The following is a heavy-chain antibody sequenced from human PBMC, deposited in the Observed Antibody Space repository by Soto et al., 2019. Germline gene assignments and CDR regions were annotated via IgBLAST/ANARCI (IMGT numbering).Heavy chain of an antibody. CDR3: ARGRIAARGDYFDY. V-gene: IGHV3-33*01. D-gene: IGHD6-6*01. CDR2: IWYDGSNK. Sequence: GGSLRLSCAASGFTFSSYGMHWVRQAPGKGLEWVAVIWYDGSNKYYADSVKGRFTISGDNSKNTLYLQMNSLRAEDTAVYYCARGRIAARGDYFDYWGQGTLVTVSS. J-gene: IGHJ4*02. CDR1: GFTFSSYG.